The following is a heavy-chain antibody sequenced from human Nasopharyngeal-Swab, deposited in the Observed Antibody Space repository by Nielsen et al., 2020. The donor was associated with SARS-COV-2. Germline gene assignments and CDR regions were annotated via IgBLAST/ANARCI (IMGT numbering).Heavy chain of an antibody. CDR1: GFPFSSYS. V-gene: IGHV3-48*01. J-gene: IGHJ4*02. CDR3: ARDWDRSIFDY. Sequence: GESLKISCAASGFPFSSYSMNWVRQAPGKGLEWVSYISSSSSTIYYADSVKGRFTISRDNAKNSLYLQMNSLRAEDTAVYYWARDWDRSIFDYWGQGTLVTVSS. D-gene: IGHD3-3*02. CDR2: ISSSSSTI.